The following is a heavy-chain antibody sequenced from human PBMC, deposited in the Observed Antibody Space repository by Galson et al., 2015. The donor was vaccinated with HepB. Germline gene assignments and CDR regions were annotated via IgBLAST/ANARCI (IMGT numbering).Heavy chain of an antibody. CDR1: GYRFTSSG. J-gene: IGHJ4*02. CDR3: ARDPRVAVAGQLYYLDY. Sequence: SVKVSCKASGYRFTSSGFSWVRQAPGQGLEWMGWISAYNGDTDYAQQFQDRVTMTTDTSTSTVYMELRSLRYDDTAVYYCARDPRVAVAGQLYYLDYWGQGTLVTVAS. D-gene: IGHD6-19*01. V-gene: IGHV1-18*01. CDR2: ISAYNGDT.